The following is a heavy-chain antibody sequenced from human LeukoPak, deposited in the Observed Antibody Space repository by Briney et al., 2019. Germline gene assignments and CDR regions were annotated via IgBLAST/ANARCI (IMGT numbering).Heavy chain of an antibody. D-gene: IGHD3-9*01. CDR3: ASETGFRPKNWFDP. V-gene: IGHV4-38-2*02. J-gene: IGHJ5*02. CDR1: GYSISSGYY. CDR2: IYYSGST. Sequence: SETLSLTCTVSGYSISSGYYWAWMRQPPGKGLEWIGSIYYSGSTYYNPSLKSRVTISVDTSKNQFSLKLSSVTAADTAVYYCASETGFRPKNWFDPWGQGTLVTVS.